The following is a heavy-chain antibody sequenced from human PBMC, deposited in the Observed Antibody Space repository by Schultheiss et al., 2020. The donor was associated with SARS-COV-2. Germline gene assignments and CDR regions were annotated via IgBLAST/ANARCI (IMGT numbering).Heavy chain of an antibody. D-gene: IGHD3-10*01. CDR2: IYYSGST. Sequence: SETLSLTCAVYGGSFSGYYWSWIRQHPGKGLEWIGYIYYSGSTYYNPSLKSRVTISVDTSKNQFSLKLSSVTAADTAVYYCAKASEYWGQGTLVTVSS. CDR1: GGSFSGYY. J-gene: IGHJ4*02. V-gene: IGHV4-31*11. CDR3: AKASEY.